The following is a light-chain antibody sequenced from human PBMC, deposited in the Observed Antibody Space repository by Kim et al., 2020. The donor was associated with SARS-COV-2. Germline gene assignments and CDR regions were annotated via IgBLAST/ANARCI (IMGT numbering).Light chain of an antibody. CDR3: NSRDSSGNHLV. V-gene: IGLV3-19*01. CDR2: GKN. CDR1: SLRSYY. Sequence: LGQTVRITCQGDSLRSYYASWYQHKPGQAPVLVIYGKNNRPSGIPDRFSGSSSGNTASLTITGAQAEDEADYYCNSRDSSGNHLVFGGGTQLTVL. J-gene: IGLJ3*02.